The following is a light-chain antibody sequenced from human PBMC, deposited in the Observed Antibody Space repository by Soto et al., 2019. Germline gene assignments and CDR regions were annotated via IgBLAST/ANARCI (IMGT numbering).Light chain of an antibody. V-gene: IGLV1-44*01. Sequence: QSVLTQPPSASGTPGQRVAISCSGSSPNIGSNTVNWYRQVPGAAPKLLIYSNNQRPSGVPDRFSGSKSGTSASLAISGLQSDDEADYYCAAWDDSLNGWVFGGGTKLTVL. CDR3: AAWDDSLNGWV. CDR2: SNN. CDR1: SPNIGSNT. J-gene: IGLJ3*02.